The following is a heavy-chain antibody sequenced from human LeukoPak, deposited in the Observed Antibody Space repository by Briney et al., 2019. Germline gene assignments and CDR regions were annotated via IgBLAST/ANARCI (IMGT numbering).Heavy chain of an antibody. Sequence: ASVKVSCKASGGTFSSYAISWVRQAPGQGLEWMGGIIPIFGTANYAQKFQGRVTITADESTSTAYMELRSLRSDDTAVYYCASRTVNSGSLLPFDYWGQGTLVTVSS. J-gene: IGHJ4*02. CDR3: ASRTVNSGSLLPFDY. CDR2: IIPIFGTA. CDR1: GGTFSSYA. V-gene: IGHV1-69*13. D-gene: IGHD1-26*01.